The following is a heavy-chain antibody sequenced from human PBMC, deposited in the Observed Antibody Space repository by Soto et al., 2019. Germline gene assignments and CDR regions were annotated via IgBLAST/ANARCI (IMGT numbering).Heavy chain of an antibody. D-gene: IGHD3-22*01. V-gene: IGHV1-8*01. J-gene: IGHJ4*02. Sequence: QVQLVQSGAEVKEPGASVKVSCKASGYTFISYDINWVRQATGQGLEWMGWMNPNSGNTGYAQKFQGRVTMTRSNSVSTAYMELTGLRSEDTAVYYCARGHNYYDSSGYYGDWGQGTLVTVSS. CDR3: ARGHNYYDSSGYYGD. CDR2: MNPNSGNT. CDR1: GYTFISYD.